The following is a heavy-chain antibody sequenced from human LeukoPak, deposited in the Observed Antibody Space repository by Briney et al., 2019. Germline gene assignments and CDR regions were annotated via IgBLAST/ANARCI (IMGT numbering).Heavy chain of an antibody. Sequence: SEGSLRLSCAASGFTFSSYAMSWVRQAPGKGLEWVSAISGSGGSTYYADSVKGRFTISRDNSKKTLYLQMNSLRAEDTAVYYCAKYYYDSSGYYYDPIYFDYWGQGTLVTVSS. CDR1: GFTFSSYA. CDR3: AKYYYDSSGYYYDPIYFDY. CDR2: ISGSGGST. D-gene: IGHD3-22*01. J-gene: IGHJ4*02. V-gene: IGHV3-23*01.